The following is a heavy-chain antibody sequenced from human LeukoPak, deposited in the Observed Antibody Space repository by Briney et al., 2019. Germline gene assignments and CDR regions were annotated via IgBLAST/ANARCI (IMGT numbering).Heavy chain of an antibody. J-gene: IGHJ5*02. Sequence: SETLSLTCAVYGGSFSGYYWSWIRQPPGKGLEWIGEINHSGSTNYNPSLKSQVTISVDTSKNQFSLKLSSVTAADTAVYYCARKGGLYYGSGSYSSNWFDPWGQGTLVNVSA. CDR2: INHSGST. CDR1: GGSFSGYY. V-gene: IGHV4-34*01. D-gene: IGHD3-10*01. CDR3: ARKGGLYYGSGSYSSNWFDP.